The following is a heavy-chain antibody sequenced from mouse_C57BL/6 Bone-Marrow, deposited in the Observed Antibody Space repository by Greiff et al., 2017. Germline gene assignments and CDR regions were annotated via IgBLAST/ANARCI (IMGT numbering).Heavy chain of an antibody. CDR3: ARCRYGSDYAMDY. V-gene: IGHV1-82*01. J-gene: IGHJ4*01. CDR2: IYPGDGDT. D-gene: IGHD1-1*01. CDR1: GYAFSSSW. Sequence: VQGVESGPELVKPGASVKISCKASGYAFSSSWMNWVKQRPGKGLEWIGRIYPGDGDTNYNGKFKGKATLTADKSSSTAYMQLSSLTSEDSAVYFCARCRYGSDYAMDYWGQGTSVTVSS.